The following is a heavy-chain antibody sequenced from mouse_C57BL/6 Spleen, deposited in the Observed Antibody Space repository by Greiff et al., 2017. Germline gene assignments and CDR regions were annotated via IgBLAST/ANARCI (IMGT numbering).Heavy chain of an antibody. CDR3: ARRADYYGYYFDY. CDR1: GFTFSDYY. CDR2: ISNGGGST. J-gene: IGHJ2*01. Sequence: EVKLVESGGGLVQPGGSLKLSCAASGFTFSDYYMYWVRQTPEKRLEWVAYISNGGGSTYYPDTVKGRFTISRDNAKNTLYLQMSRLKSEDTAMYYCARRADYYGYYFDYGGQGTTRTVSS. D-gene: IGHD1-1*01. V-gene: IGHV5-12*01.